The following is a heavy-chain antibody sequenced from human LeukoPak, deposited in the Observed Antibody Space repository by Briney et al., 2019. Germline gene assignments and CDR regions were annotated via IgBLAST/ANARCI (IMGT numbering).Heavy chain of an antibody. D-gene: IGHD2-15*01. J-gene: IGHJ1*01. CDR1: GGTFSGYA. Sequence: VASVKVSCKASGGTFSGYAISWVRQAPGQGLEWMGGIIPIFGTANYAQKFQGRVTITTDESTSTAYMELSSLRSEDTAVYYCARDGDCSGGSCPEYFQHWGQGTLVTVSS. V-gene: IGHV1-69*05. CDR3: ARDGDCSGGSCPEYFQH. CDR2: IIPIFGTA.